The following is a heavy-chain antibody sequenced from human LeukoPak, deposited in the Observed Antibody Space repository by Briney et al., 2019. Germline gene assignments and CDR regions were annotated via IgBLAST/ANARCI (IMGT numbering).Heavy chain of an antibody. Sequence: SVKVSCKASGGTFSSYAISWVRQAPGQGLEWMGRIIPILGIANYAQKFQGRVTITADKSTSTAYMELSSLRSEDTAVYYCARGSDTATDYYYYGMDVWGQGTTVTVSS. V-gene: IGHV1-69*04. CDR1: GGTFSSYA. D-gene: IGHD5-18*01. CDR2: IIPILGIA. J-gene: IGHJ6*02. CDR3: ARGSDTATDYYYYGMDV.